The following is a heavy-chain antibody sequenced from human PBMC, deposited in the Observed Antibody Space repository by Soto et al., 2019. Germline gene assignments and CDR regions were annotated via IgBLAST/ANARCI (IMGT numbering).Heavy chain of an antibody. V-gene: IGHV3-30*18. J-gene: IGHJ4*02. CDR3: AKDLSSGWYILDY. Sequence: GGSLRLSCAASGFTFSSYGMHWVRQAPGKGLEWVAVISYDGSNKYYADSVKGRFTISRDNSKDTLYLQMNSLRAEDTAVYYCAKDLSSGWYILDYWGQGTLVTVSS. D-gene: IGHD6-19*01. CDR1: GFTFSSYG. CDR2: ISYDGSNK.